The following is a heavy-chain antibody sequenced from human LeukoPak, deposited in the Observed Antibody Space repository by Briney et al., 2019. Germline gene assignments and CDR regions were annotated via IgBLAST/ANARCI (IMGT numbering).Heavy chain of an antibody. Sequence: GRSLRLSCTASGFTFGDYAMSWVRQAPGKGLEWVGFIRSKAYGGTTEYAASVKGRFTISRDDSKSIAYLQTNSLKTEDTAVNSCTSSYYDYVWGSYRPNQLPPNFDYWGQGTLVTVSP. CDR3: TSSYYDYVWGSYRPNQLPPNFDY. D-gene: IGHD3-16*02. J-gene: IGHJ4*02. V-gene: IGHV3-49*04. CDR1: GFTFGDYA. CDR2: IRSKAYGGTT.